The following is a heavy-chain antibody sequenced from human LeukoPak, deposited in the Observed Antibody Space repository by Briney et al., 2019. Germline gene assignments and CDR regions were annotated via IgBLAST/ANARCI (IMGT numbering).Heavy chain of an antibody. Sequence: SETLSLTCTVSGASISGYYWSWIRQPPGEGLEWIGYIYYSGSTNYYPSLRSRVTISVDTSKNQFSLMLSSVTAADTAVYYCARGPRWLHHYFDYWGQGTLVTVSS. CDR3: ARGPRWLHHYFDY. CDR1: GASISGYY. J-gene: IGHJ4*02. V-gene: IGHV4-59*12. CDR2: IYYSGST. D-gene: IGHD5-24*01.